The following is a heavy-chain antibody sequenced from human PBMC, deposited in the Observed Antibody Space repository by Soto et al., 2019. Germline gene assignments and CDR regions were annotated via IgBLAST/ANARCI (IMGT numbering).Heavy chain of an antibody. CDR2: ISAHNGNT. V-gene: IGHV1-18*01. CDR1: GYTFTSYG. Sequence: QVHLVQSGAEVKKPGASVKVSCKGSGYTFTSYGITWVRQAPGQGLEWMGWISAHNGNTNYAQKLQGRVTVTRDTSTSTAYMELSSPRSDDTAVHYCERGRYGDYWGQGALVTVSS. J-gene: IGHJ4*02. CDR3: ERGRYGDY. D-gene: IGHD1-1*01.